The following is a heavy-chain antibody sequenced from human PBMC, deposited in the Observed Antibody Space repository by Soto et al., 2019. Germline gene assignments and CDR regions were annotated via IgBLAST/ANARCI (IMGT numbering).Heavy chain of an antibody. CDR3: AALFEYSSFVDY. D-gene: IGHD6-6*01. Sequence: QLQLQESGPGLVKPSETLSLTCTVSGGSISSSSYYWGWIRQPPGKGLEWIGSIYYSGSTYYNPSLKSRVTISVDTSKNQFSLKLSSVTAADTAVYYCAALFEYSSFVDYWGQGTLVTVSS. V-gene: IGHV4-39*01. J-gene: IGHJ4*02. CDR2: IYYSGST. CDR1: GGSISSSSYY.